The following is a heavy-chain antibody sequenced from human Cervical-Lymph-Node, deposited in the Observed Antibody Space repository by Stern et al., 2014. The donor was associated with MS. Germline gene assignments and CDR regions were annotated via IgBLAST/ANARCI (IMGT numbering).Heavy chain of an antibody. Sequence: QVQLQGSGPGLVKPSETLSLTCTVSGGSISSYYWSWIRQPPGKVLEWIGYIYYSGSTNYNPSLKSRVTISVDTSKNQFSLKLSSVTAADTAVYYCARESYSSGSAFDYWGQGTLVTVSS. CDR2: IYYSGST. J-gene: IGHJ4*02. CDR3: ARESYSSGSAFDY. CDR1: GGSISSYY. V-gene: IGHV4-59*01. D-gene: IGHD6-19*01.